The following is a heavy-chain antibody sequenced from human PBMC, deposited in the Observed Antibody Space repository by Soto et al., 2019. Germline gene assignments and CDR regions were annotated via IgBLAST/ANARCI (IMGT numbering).Heavy chain of an antibody. V-gene: IGHV4-30-4*01. CDR2: IYYSGST. Sequence: QVQLHESGPGLVRPSQTLSLTCTVSGGSISSGNYYWSWIRQPPGKGLEWIGYIYYSGSTYYNPSLKSRVTISVDTSKNQFSLKLSSVTAADTAVYYCARAPNYGDHLLRGAFDIWGQGTMVTVSS. CDR1: GGSISSGNYY. CDR3: ARAPNYGDHLLRGAFDI. D-gene: IGHD4-17*01. J-gene: IGHJ3*02.